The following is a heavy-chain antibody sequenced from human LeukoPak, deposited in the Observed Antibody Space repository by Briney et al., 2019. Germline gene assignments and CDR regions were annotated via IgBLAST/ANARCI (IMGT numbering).Heavy chain of an antibody. V-gene: IGHV3-7*01. CDR3: ASGFLDDFWSGHF. D-gene: IGHD3-3*01. J-gene: IGHJ4*02. Sequence: PGGSLRLSCAAPGFTFSTYWMSWVRQAPGKGLEWVANIKQDGSEKYYVDSVKGRFTISRDNAKKSLYLQMNSLRAEDTAVYYCASGFLDDFWSGHFWGQGTLVTVSS. CDR2: IKQDGSEK. CDR1: GFTFSTYW.